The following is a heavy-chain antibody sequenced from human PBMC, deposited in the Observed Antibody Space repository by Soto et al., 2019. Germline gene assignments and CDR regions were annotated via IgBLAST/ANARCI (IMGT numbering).Heavy chain of an antibody. D-gene: IGHD3-16*01. Sequence: QVQVVQSGAEVKKPGSSVRVSCKTSGGPFSGQAINWVRQAPGQGLEWMGGIFPILGSTTYAQKFQDRVTITADESTNTAYMELSSLRSEDTAAYFGAMRNGPSFYYVIDVWGRGTTVTVSS. J-gene: IGHJ6*01. CDR1: GGPFSGQA. V-gene: IGHV1-69*01. CDR2: IFPILGST. CDR3: AMRNGPSFYYVIDV.